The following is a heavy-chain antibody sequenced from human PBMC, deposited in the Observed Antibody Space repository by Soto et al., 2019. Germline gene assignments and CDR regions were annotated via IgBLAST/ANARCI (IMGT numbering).Heavy chain of an antibody. CDR1: GFIFSSYW. Sequence: PGGSLRLSCEASGFIFSSYWMNWVRQAPGKGLEWVANIKQDGSQEYYMDSVKGRFTISRDNAKNSLYLQMNSLRAEDTAVYYCARDHSSSFGSDDWGQGILVTVSS. CDR2: IKQDGSQE. V-gene: IGHV3-7*01. J-gene: IGHJ4*02. CDR3: ARDHSSSFGSDD. D-gene: IGHD6-6*01.